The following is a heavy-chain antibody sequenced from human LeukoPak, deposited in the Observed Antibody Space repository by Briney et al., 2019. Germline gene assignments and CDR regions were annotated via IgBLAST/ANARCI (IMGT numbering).Heavy chain of an antibody. CDR1: GFTFSTYW. CDR2: ISGDGSAT. CDR3: ARTTGGPASTWAFDI. D-gene: IGHD6-13*01. Sequence: GGCLRLSCAASGFTFSTYWMHWVRHAPGKGLVWVSRISGDGSATTYADSMKGRFTVSRDNAKNTLYLQLSSLRAEDTAIYYCARTTGGPASTWAFDIWGQGTMVTVS. J-gene: IGHJ3*02. V-gene: IGHV3-74*01.